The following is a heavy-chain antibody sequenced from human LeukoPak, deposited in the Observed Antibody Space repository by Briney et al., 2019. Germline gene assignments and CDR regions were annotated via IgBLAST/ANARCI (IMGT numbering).Heavy chain of an antibody. CDR3: ARDSSGTTFDY. CDR1: GFTFSSYW. Sequence: GGSLRLSCAASGFTFSSYWMSWVRQAPGKGLEWVGQISQDGSEKYYVDSVRGRFTFSRDNAKNSLYLQMNSLRAEDTAVYYCARDSSGTTFDYWGQGTLVTVSS. V-gene: IGHV3-7*01. J-gene: IGHJ4*02. CDR2: ISQDGSEK. D-gene: IGHD1-7*01.